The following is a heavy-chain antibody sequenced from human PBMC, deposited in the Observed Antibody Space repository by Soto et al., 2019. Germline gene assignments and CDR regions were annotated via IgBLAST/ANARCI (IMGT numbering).Heavy chain of an antibody. CDR1: GDTFNDYY. J-gene: IGHJ6*03. D-gene: IGHD5-12*01. Sequence: QVQLVQSGAEVQKPGASVTVSCRSSGDTFNDYYIHWVRQAPGQGLEWMGWINPNSGVTKYAQKFQGWVSMTRDTSIRTVYMQLSWLRSDDTAVYYCARESGGATATLDYYYFYMDVWGTGTTVTVSS. CDR3: ARESGGATATLDYYYFYMDV. CDR2: INPNSGVT. V-gene: IGHV1-2*04.